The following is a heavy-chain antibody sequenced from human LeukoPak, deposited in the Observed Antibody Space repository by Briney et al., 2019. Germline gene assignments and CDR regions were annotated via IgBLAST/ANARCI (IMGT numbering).Heavy chain of an antibody. Sequence: PGGSLRLSCAASGFTSSSYWMSWVRQAPGKGLEWVANIKQDGSEKYYVDSVKGRFTISRDKAKNSLYLQMNSLRAEDTAVYYCARDRPYYYYYYGMDVWGKGTTVTVSS. CDR1: GFTSSSYW. V-gene: IGHV3-7*03. CDR2: IKQDGSEK. J-gene: IGHJ6*04. CDR3: ARDRPYYYYYYGMDV.